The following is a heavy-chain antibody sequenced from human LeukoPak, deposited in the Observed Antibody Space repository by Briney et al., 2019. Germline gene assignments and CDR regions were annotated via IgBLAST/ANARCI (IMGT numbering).Heavy chain of an antibody. D-gene: IGHD1-1*01. Sequence: GGSLRLSCTASGFPFSGYGMHWVRQAPGKGPEWVAAISSDGSKKDYADSVKGRFSISRDKSKNTLYLQMNSLRPEDTAVYYCATEYDNLDDYFDYWGQGTLVIVPS. CDR3: ATEYDNLDDYFDY. J-gene: IGHJ4*02. V-gene: IGHV3-30*03. CDR2: ISSDGSKK. CDR1: GFPFSGYG.